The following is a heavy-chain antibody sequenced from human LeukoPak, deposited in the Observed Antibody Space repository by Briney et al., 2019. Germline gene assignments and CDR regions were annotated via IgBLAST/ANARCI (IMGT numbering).Heavy chain of an antibody. CDR1: GGSISSYY. Sequence: SETLSLTCTVSGGSISSYYWSWIRQPPGKGLEWIGYIYYSGSTNYNPSLKSRVTISVDTSKNQFSLKLSSVTAADTAVYYCARGTLDYFDYWGQGTLVTVSS. V-gene: IGHV4-59*01. J-gene: IGHJ4*02. CDR2: IYYSGST. CDR3: ARGTLDYFDY.